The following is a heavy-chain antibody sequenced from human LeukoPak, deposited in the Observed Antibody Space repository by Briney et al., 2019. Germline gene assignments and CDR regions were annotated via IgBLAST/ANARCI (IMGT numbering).Heavy chain of an antibody. J-gene: IGHJ4*02. CDR3: VKGGTDYDFWNDSSYSYYFDF. D-gene: IGHD3-3*01. V-gene: IGHV3-23*01. Sequence: GGSLRLSCAASGFTFGSYAMSWVRQAPGKGLEWVSYINGRGGSTFYADSVKGRLTISRDNSKNTLFLQMNSLRAEDTAIYYCVKGGTDYDFWNDSSYSYYFDFWGQGTLVTVSS. CDR2: INGRGGST. CDR1: GFTFGSYA.